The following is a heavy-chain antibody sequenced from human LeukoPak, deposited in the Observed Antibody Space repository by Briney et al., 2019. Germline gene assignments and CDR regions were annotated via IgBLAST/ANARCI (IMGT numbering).Heavy chain of an antibody. V-gene: IGHV4-59*01. CDR2: IYYSGST. J-gene: IGHJ6*03. CDR1: GGSISSYY. CDR3: AGMTTVTTWGFYYYYMDV. Sequence: SETLSLTCTVSGGSISSYYWSWIRQPPGKGLEWIGYIYYSGSTNYNPSLTSRVTISVDTSKNQFSLKLSSVTAADTAVYYCAGMTTVTTWGFYYYYMDVWGKGTTVTVSS. D-gene: IGHD4-11*01.